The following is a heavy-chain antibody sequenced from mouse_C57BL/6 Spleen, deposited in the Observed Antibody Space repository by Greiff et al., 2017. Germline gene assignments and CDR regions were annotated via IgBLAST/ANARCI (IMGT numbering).Heavy chain of an antibody. CDR2: IDPSDSYT. D-gene: IGHD3-2*02. J-gene: IGHJ3*01. V-gene: IGHV1-69*01. Sequence: VQLQQPGAELVMPGASVKLSCKASGYTFTSYWMHWVKQRPGQGLEWIGEIDPSDSYTNYNQKFKGKSTLTVDKSSSTAYMQLSSLTSEDSAVYYCARRSDSSGLAYWGQGTLVTVSA. CDR3: ARRSDSSGLAY. CDR1: GYTFTSYW.